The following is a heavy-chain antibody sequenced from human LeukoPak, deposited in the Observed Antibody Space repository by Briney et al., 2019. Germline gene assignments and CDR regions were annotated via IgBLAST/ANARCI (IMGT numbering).Heavy chain of an antibody. D-gene: IGHD4-17*01. V-gene: IGHV3-30*03. CDR1: GFTVSSYW. CDR3: ARARAPVTRISSFDI. CDR2: IAFDGIDA. J-gene: IGHJ3*02. Sequence: GGSLRLSCAASGFTVSSYWMSCVSQAPGKWMEWVAVIAFDGIDAFYADSVKGRFTISRDNSKNTLYLQMNSLRADDTAVYYCARARAPVTRISSFDIWGQGTMVTVSS.